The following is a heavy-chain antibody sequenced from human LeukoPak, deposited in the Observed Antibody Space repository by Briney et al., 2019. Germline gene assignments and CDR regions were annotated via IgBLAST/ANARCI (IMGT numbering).Heavy chain of an antibody. Sequence: GGSLRLSCAASGFTFSNAWMSWVRQAPGKGLEWVGRIKSETDGGTTDYAAPVKGRFTISRDDSKNTLYLQMNSLKTEDTAVYYCTTELGYCSGGSCYSAAFDIWGQGTMVTVSS. CDR3: TTELGYCSGGSCYSAAFDI. V-gene: IGHV3-15*01. CDR2: IKSETDGGTT. CDR1: GFTFSNAW. D-gene: IGHD2-15*01. J-gene: IGHJ3*02.